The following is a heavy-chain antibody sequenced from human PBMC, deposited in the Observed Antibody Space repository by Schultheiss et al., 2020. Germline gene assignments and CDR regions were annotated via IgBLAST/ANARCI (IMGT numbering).Heavy chain of an antibody. CDR3: ARPDYSGLGFHYGMYV. J-gene: IGHJ6*02. D-gene: IGHD3-10*01. CDR2: ISYDGSNK. CDR1: GFTFSSYA. V-gene: IGHV3-30-3*01. Sequence: GGSLRLSCAASGFTFSSYAMHWVRQAPGKGLEWVAVISYDGSNKYYADSVMGRFTISKDNAKNTLYLQMNSLRVEDTAVYYCARPDYSGLGFHYGMYVWGQGTTVTVSS.